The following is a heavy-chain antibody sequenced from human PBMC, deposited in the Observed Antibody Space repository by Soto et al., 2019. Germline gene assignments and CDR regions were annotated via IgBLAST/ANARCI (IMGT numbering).Heavy chain of an antibody. CDR3: ARGDYHDTSGPFSDAFDI. V-gene: IGHV3-7*04. Sequence: GGSLRLSCAASGFTFSTYWMSWVRQAPGKGLQWVANIKPDGSEKWYVDSVKGRFTISRDNAKNSFYLQMINLRAEDTAMYYCARGDYHDTSGPFSDAFDIWGQGTMVTVSS. D-gene: IGHD3-22*01. CDR2: IKPDGSEK. CDR1: GFTFSTYW. J-gene: IGHJ3*02.